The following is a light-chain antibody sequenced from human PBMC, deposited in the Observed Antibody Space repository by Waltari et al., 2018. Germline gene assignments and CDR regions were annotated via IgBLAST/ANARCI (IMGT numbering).Light chain of an antibody. CDR2: GAS. CDR1: QTVRTTY. Sequence: DIVLAQSPGTLSLPPGDRDTLSCRASQTVRTTYLAWYQQKPGQAPSLLIYGASSRATGIPDRFSGSGSGTDFSLTISSLEPEDFAVYYCQQYDISPITFGEGTKVEIK. CDR3: QQYDISPIT. V-gene: IGKV3-20*01. J-gene: IGKJ4*01.